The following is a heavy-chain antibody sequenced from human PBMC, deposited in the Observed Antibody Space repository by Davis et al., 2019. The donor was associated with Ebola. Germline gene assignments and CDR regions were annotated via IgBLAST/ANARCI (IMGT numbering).Heavy chain of an antibody. V-gene: IGHV3-23*01. J-gene: IGHJ4*02. CDR3: AKKGSVWKLGVLDY. D-gene: IGHD3-16*01. CDR1: GFPFSSYW. CDR2: ISGSGGST. Sequence: GESLKISCAASGFPFSSYWMHWVRQAPGKGLEWVSAISGSGGSTYYADSVKGRFTISRDNSKNTLYLQMNSLRAEDTAVYYCAKKGSVWKLGVLDYWGQGTLVTVSS.